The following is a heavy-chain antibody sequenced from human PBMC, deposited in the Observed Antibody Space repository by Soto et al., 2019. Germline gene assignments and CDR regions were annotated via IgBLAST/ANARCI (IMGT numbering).Heavy chain of an antibody. CDR3: AKEGLLWFGESYMDV. D-gene: IGHD3-10*01. J-gene: IGHJ6*02. CDR2: ISGSGGST. V-gene: IGHV3-23*01. Sequence: GGSLRLSCAASGFTFSSYAMSWVRQAPGKGLEWVSAISGSGGSTYYADSVKGRFTISRDNSKNTLYLQMNSLRAEDTAVNYCAKEGLLWFGESYMDVWGQGTTVTVSS. CDR1: GFTFSSYA.